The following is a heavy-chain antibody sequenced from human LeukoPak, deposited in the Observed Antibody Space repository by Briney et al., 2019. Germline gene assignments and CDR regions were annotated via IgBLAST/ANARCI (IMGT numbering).Heavy chain of an antibody. CDR3: ARGRAIFGVVNFDY. CDR2: IYYSGST. D-gene: IGHD3-3*01. Sequence: SETLSLTCTVSGGSISSGGYYWSWIRQPPGKGLEWIGYIYYSGSTNYNPSLKSRVTISVDTSKNQFSLKLSSVTAADTAVYYCARGRAIFGVVNFDYWGQGTLVTVSS. V-gene: IGHV4-61*08. J-gene: IGHJ4*02. CDR1: GGSISSGGYY.